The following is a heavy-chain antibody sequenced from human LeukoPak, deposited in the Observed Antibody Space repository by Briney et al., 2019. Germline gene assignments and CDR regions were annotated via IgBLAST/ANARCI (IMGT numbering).Heavy chain of an antibody. CDR3: ASAWFGELPDY. V-gene: IGHV1-69*04. D-gene: IGHD3-10*01. J-gene: IGHJ4*02. CDR2: IIPILGIA. CDR1: GGTFSSYA. Sequence: ASVKVSCKASGGTFSSYAISWVRQAPGQGLEWMGRIIPILGIANYAQKFQGRVTITADKSTSTAYMELSSLRSDDTAVYYCASAWFGELPDYWGQGTLVTVSS.